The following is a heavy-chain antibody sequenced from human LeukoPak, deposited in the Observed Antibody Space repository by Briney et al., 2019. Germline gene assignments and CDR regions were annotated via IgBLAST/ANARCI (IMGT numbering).Heavy chain of an antibody. J-gene: IGHJ5*02. CDR3: AKGHLSLEP. CDR1: GFTFSSYA. Sequence: VGSLSLSCAASGFTFSSYAMSWVRQAPGKGLEGGSAISGSGGSTYYADSGKGRVTISRDNSKSTLYLQISSLRAEDTAVYYCAKGHLSLEPWGQGTLVTVSS. V-gene: IGHV3-23*01. CDR2: ISGSGGST.